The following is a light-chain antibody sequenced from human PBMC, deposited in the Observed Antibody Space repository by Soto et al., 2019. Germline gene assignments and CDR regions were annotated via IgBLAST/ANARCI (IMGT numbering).Light chain of an antibody. V-gene: IGLV7-46*01. CDR2: DTS. CDR3: LLSYSGVVV. CDR1: TGAVTSGHY. J-gene: IGLJ2*01. Sequence: QAVVTQEPSLTVSPGGTMILTCGSSTGAVTSGHYPYWFQQKPGQAPRTLIYDTSNEQSWTPARFSGSLLWGKAALTLSGAQPEDEADYYCLLSYSGVVVIGGGTKLTVL.